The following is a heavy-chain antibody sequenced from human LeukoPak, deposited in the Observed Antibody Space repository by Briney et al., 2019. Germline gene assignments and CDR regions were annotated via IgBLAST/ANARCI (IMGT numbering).Heavy chain of an antibody. D-gene: IGHD4-17*01. CDR2: INPNSGGT. CDR3: ARDSGPYYGDYDRCLDY. Sequence: GASVKVSCKASGYTFTGYYMHWVRQAPGQGLEWIGWINPNSGGTNYAQKFQGRVTMTRDTSISTAYMELSRLRSDDTAVYNCARDSGPYYGDYDRCLDYWGQGTLVTVSS. J-gene: IGHJ4*02. V-gene: IGHV1-2*02. CDR1: GYTFTGYY.